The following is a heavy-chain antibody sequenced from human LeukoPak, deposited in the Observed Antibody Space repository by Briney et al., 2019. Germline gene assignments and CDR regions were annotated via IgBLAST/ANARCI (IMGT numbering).Heavy chain of an antibody. D-gene: IGHD4-17*01. Sequence: GGSLRLSCAASGFTFSNYAMSWVRQAPGKGLEWVSGISGVGGSTYYADSVKGRFTISRDNSKNTLYLQMNSLRAEDTAVYYCAKEGSYGDYFKIDYWGQGTLVTVSS. V-gene: IGHV3-23*01. J-gene: IGHJ4*02. CDR2: ISGVGGST. CDR1: GFTFSNYA. CDR3: AKEGSYGDYFKIDY.